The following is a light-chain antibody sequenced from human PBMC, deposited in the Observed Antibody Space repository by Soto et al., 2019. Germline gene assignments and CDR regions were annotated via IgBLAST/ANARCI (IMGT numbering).Light chain of an antibody. CDR2: DAS. V-gene: IGKV3-20*01. Sequence: EIVLTQSPGTLSLSPGERATLSCRSSQTVRNNYLAWYQQKPGQAPRLLIYDASSRATGIPDRFSGGGSGTDFTLTISRLEPEDFAVYYCQQYDKWPRTFGQGTKVDIK. J-gene: IGKJ1*01. CDR1: QTVRNNY. CDR3: QQYDKWPRT.